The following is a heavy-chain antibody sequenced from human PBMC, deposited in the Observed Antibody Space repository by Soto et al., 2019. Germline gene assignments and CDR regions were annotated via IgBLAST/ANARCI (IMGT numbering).Heavy chain of an antibody. V-gene: IGHV3-30*14. CDR2: MTYDGATE. J-gene: IGHJ3*01. D-gene: IGHD3-3*02. CDR3: ARVRLSIAVNDALDV. CDR1: GFTFSDYF. Sequence: QVRLVESGGGVVQPGTSLRLSCAASGFTFSDYFIHWVRQAAGKGLEWVASMTYDGATEYYADSVKGRFTMSRDNSKRALSLQMNSLRPDDTAVYYCARVRLSIAVNDALDVWGQGTTVTVSS.